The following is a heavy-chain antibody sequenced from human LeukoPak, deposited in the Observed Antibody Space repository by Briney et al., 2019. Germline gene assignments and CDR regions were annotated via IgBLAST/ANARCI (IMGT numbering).Heavy chain of an antibody. Sequence: GGSLRLSCAASGFTFSSYTVNWIRQAPGKGLEWVSSISGSSYYIYYADSVRGRFTISRDNAKNSAYLQMNSLRAEDTAVYYCAKVGGHYDFWWPADYWGQGTLVTVSS. D-gene: IGHD3-3*01. CDR3: AKVGGHYDFWWPADY. V-gene: IGHV3-21*01. J-gene: IGHJ4*02. CDR2: ISGSSYYI. CDR1: GFTFSSYT.